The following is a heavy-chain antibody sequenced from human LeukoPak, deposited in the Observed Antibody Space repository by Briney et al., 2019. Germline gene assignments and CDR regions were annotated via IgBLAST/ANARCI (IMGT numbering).Heavy chain of an antibody. J-gene: IGHJ3*02. Sequence: ASVKVSCKASGYTFTGYYMHWVRRAPGQGLEWMGWINPNSGGTNYAQKFQGWVTMTRDTSISTAYMELSRLRSDDTAVYYCARRLRRAGSAAFDIWGQGTMVTVSS. D-gene: IGHD6-13*01. CDR2: INPNSGGT. V-gene: IGHV1-2*04. CDR3: ARRLRRAGSAAFDI. CDR1: GYTFTGYY.